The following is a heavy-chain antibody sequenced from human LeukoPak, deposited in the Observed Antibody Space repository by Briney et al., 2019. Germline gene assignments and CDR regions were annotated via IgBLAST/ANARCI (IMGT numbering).Heavy chain of an antibody. V-gene: IGHV3-66*01. CDR1: GFTFSSYA. J-gene: IGHJ6*02. Sequence: GGSLRLSCAASGFTFSSYAMSWVRQAPGKGLEWVSVIYSGGSTYSADSVKGRFTISRDNSKNTLYLQMNSLRVEDTAVYYCARDSILGMDVWGQGTTVTVSS. CDR3: ARDSILGMDV. CDR2: IYSGGST.